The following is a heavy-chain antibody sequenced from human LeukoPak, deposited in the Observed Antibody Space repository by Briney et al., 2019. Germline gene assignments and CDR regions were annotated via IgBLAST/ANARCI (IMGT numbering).Heavy chain of an antibody. CDR3: ARDDTGSGWAYFDY. CDR1: GFTFSSYN. V-gene: IGHV3-48*01. D-gene: IGHD6-19*01. J-gene: IGHJ4*02. Sequence: GGSLRLSCAASGFTFSSYNMNWVRQAPGKGLEWVSCISSSSSTIYYADSVKGRFTISRDNAKNSLYLQMNSLRAEDTAVYYCARDDTGSGWAYFDYWGQGTLVTVSS. CDR2: ISSSSSTI.